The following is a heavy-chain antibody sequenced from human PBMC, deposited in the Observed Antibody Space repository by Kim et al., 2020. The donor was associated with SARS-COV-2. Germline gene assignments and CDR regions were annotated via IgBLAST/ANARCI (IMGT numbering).Heavy chain of an antibody. CDR3: ARGYVDSRRDY. Sequence: SETLSLTCAVYGGSFNEYYWTWIRQPPGKGLEWIGEINHSGSTNYNPSLKSRVSISVDTSKNQFSLELISVTAADTAVYYCARGYVDSRRDYWDQGTLVT. D-gene: IGHD3-10*02. CDR1: GGSFNEYY. J-gene: IGHJ4*02. CDR2: INHSGST. V-gene: IGHV4-34*01.